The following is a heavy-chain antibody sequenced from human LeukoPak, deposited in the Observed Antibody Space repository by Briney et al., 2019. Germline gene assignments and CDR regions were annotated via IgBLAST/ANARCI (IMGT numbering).Heavy chain of an antibody. CDR3: ARGGLWIYYFDY. D-gene: IGHD1-1*01. Sequence: SETLSLTCTVSGGSISSYYWSWIRQPPGKGLEWIGSIDHSGSTYYNASLKSRVTISIDTSKNHFSLKLNSVTAADTAVFYCARGGLWIYYFDYWGQGTLVTVSS. V-gene: IGHV4-38-2*02. CDR1: GGSISSYY. J-gene: IGHJ4*02. CDR2: IDHSGST.